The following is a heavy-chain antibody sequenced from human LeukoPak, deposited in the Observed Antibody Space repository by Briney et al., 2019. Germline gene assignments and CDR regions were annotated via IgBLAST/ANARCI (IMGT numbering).Heavy chain of an antibody. Sequence: PGRSLRLSCAASGFTFSSYAMHWVRQAPGKGLEWVAVISYDGSNKYYADSVKGRFTISRDNAKNSLYLQMNSLRAEDTAVYYCARDRRSSSWPFDYWGQGTLVTVSS. CDR1: GFTFSSYA. CDR2: ISYDGSNK. CDR3: ARDRRSSSWPFDY. D-gene: IGHD6-13*01. J-gene: IGHJ4*02. V-gene: IGHV3-30*04.